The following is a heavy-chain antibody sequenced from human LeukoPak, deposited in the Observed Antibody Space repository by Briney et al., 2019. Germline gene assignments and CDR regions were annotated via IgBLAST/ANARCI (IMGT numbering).Heavy chain of an antibody. J-gene: IGHJ4*02. V-gene: IGHV3-53*01. CDR2: MYSTGTT. CDR3: AREGYCSTTRCSYFDN. Sequence: GGSLRLSCAVTGFSVSTNYMNWVRQAPGKGPEWVSVMYSTGTTYYADSVKGRFTVSRDNSKNTLYLQMSSLRAEDTAVYYCAREGYCSTTRCSYFDNWGQGTLVTISS. CDR1: GFSVSTNY. D-gene: IGHD2-2*01.